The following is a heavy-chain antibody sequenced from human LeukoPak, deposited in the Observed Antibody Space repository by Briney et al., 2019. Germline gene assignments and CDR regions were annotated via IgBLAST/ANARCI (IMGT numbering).Heavy chain of an antibody. V-gene: IGHV4-34*01. CDR2: INHSGST. CDR3: ARETRTYISVRYYIDY. Sequence: SETLSLTSAVYGGSFSGYYWSWIPQPPGKGLECSGEINHSGSTNYNPSLKSRVTILVDTSEKQFSLKLSSVTAADTAVYYWARETRTYISVRYYIDYWGQGTLVTVSS. CDR1: GGSFSGYY. J-gene: IGHJ4*02. D-gene: IGHD3-10*01.